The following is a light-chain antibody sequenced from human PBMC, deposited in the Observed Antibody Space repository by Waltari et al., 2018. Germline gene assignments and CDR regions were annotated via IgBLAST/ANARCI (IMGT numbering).Light chain of an antibody. CDR1: QGISSN. CDR3: QQYNNWPKT. V-gene: IGKV1-9*01. Sequence: IQLTQSPSSLSASVGDRVTITCRASQGISSNLAWYQQKPGKAPELLIFAASTLQSGVPSRFSGSGSGTDFTLTISSLQSEDFVVYYCQQYNNWPKTFGQGTKVEIK. J-gene: IGKJ1*01. CDR2: AAS.